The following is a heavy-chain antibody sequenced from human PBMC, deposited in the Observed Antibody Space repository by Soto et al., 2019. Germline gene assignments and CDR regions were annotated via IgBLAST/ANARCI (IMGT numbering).Heavy chain of an antibody. CDR3: ARGGGRGYNELDP. D-gene: IGHD5-12*01. Sequence: ASVKVSCKASGYTFTAYYMHWVRQAPGQGLEWMGWINPNSGGTYHAQNFQGRVTMTRDTSATTAYMELASLRSDDTAVYYCARGGGRGYNELDPWGHGTLVTVSS. J-gene: IGHJ5*02. V-gene: IGHV1-2*02. CDR2: INPNSGGT. CDR1: GYTFTAYY.